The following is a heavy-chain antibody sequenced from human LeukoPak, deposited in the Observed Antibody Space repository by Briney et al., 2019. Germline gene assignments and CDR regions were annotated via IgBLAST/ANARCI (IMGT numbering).Heavy chain of an antibody. CDR1: GGSISSGGYY. V-gene: IGHV4-31*03. CDR3: ARAGITMVRGVTHNWFDP. D-gene: IGHD3-10*01. Sequence: SETLSLTCTVSGGSISSGGYYWSWLRQHPGEGLEWIGYIYYSGSTYYNPSLKSRVTISVDTSKNQFSLKLSSVTAADTAVYYCARAGITMVRGVTHNWFDPWGQGTLVTVSS. J-gene: IGHJ5*02. CDR2: IYYSGST.